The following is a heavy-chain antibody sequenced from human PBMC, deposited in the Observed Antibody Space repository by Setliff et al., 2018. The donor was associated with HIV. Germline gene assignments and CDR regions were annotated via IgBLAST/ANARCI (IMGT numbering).Heavy chain of an antibody. Sequence: SETLPLTCAVFGGSFSGYYWSWIRQPPGKGLEWIGEINHSGSTDYNPSLKSRVTISVDTSKNQFSLNLSSVTAADTAVYYCARYDYGDFDYWGQGTPVTVSS. CDR3: ARYDYGDFDY. J-gene: IGHJ4*02. CDR1: GGSFSGYY. D-gene: IGHD4-17*01. CDR2: INHSGST. V-gene: IGHV4-34*01.